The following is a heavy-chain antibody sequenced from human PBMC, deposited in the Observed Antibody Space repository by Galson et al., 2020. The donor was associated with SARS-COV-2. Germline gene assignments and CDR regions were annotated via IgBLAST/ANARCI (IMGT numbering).Heavy chain of an antibody. CDR1: GGTISGYY. V-gene: IGHV4-59*01. Sequence: SQNLSLTCTVSGGTISGYYWSRIRQPPGKGLDWLGNTYYSGTTNYNPSLKNLVTISLDTSKNYFSLKLSSVTAADTAMYYCAREVEGYCSSTNCYANAFEIWGQGTMVIVSS. CDR2: TYYSGTT. D-gene: IGHD2-2*01. J-gene: IGHJ3*02. CDR3: AREVEGYCSSTNCYANAFEI.